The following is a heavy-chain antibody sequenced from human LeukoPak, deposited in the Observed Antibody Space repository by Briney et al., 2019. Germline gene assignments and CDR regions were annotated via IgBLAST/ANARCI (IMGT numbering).Heavy chain of an antibody. V-gene: IGHV3-7*01. CDR2: TRPDGGAQ. D-gene: IGHD3-3*01. CDR3: LRHHDH. CDR1: GFSFSRYW. Sequence: PGGSLRLSCAASGFSFSRYWMSWVRQAPGNGLEWVASTRPDGGAQWYVDSVRGRFTISRDNAQNSLYLQMNSLRVADTAIYYCLRHHDHWGQGTLVAVSS. J-gene: IGHJ4*02.